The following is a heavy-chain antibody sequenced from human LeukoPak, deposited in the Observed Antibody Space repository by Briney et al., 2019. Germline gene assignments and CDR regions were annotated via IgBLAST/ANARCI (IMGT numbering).Heavy chain of an antibody. CDR2: ISGSGGST. J-gene: IGHJ4*02. V-gene: IGHV3-23*01. CDR3: AKGLLSYSSGCHFDY. D-gene: IGHD6-19*01. CDR1: GFTFSSYW. Sequence: PGGSLRLSCAASGFTFSSYWMSWVCQAPGKGLEWVSAISGSGGSTYYADSVKGRFTISRDNSKNTLYLQMNSLRAEDTAVYYCAKGLLSYSSGCHFDYWGQGTLVTVSS.